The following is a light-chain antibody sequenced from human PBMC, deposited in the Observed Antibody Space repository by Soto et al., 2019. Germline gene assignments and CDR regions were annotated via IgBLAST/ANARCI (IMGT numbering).Light chain of an antibody. V-gene: IGKV1-5*03. CDR3: QQYNSVSLLT. CDR1: QGISSW. J-gene: IGKJ4*01. CDR2: KAS. Sequence: DIQMTQSPSTLSASVGDRVTITCRASQGISSWLAWYQQKPGKAPKLLIYKASSLESGVPSRFSGSGSGTEFTLTINSLQPDDFATYYCQQYNSVSLLTFGGGTKVEI.